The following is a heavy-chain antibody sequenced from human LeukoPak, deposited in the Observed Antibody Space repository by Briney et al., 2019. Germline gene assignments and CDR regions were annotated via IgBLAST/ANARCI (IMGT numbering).Heavy chain of an antibody. CDR1: GGSFSGYY. D-gene: IGHD3-3*01. CDR2: INHSGST. V-gene: IGHV4-34*01. Sequence: PSETLSLTCAVYGGSFSGYYWSWIRQPPGKGLEWIGEINHSGSTNYNPSLKSRVTISVDTSKNQFSLKLSSVTAADTAVYYCERGVAGSRYYDLWSGLRAKNWFDPWGQGPLVTVSS. CDR3: ERGVAGSRYYDLWSGLRAKNWFDP. J-gene: IGHJ5*02.